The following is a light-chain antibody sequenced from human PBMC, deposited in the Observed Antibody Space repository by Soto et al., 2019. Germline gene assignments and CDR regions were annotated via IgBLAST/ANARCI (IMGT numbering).Light chain of an antibody. Sequence: QSVLTQPRSVSGSPGQSVTMSCTGTSTDVGAYKYVSWYQQHPGKAPKLILYDVTKRPSGVPDRFSGSKSGNTASLTISALQAEDEADYYCCSYTGTYTSSVFGTGTKATVL. CDR3: CSYTGTYTSSV. CDR1: STDVGAYKY. J-gene: IGLJ1*01. CDR2: DVT. V-gene: IGLV2-11*01.